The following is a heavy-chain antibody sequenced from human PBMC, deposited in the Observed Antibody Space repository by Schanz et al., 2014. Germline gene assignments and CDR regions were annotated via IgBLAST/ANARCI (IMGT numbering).Heavy chain of an antibody. J-gene: IGHJ4*02. D-gene: IGHD5-18*01. CDR1: GFTFSTSA. CDR3: ARGGADSAMAHEY. V-gene: IGHV3-23*04. Sequence: EVQLVESGGGLVEPGGSLRLSCEASGFTFSTSAMSWVRQAPGKGLEWVSSLGGSTGGIYYADSVRGRFTISRDNFKNTVYLQMTSLRVEDTAVYYCARGGADSAMAHEYWGRGTLVTVSS. CDR2: LGGSTGGI.